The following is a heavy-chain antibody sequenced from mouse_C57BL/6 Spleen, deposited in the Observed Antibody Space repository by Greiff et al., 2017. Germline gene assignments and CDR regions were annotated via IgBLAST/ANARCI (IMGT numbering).Heavy chain of an antibody. CDR1: GFTFSSYA. Sequence: EVKLVESGEGLVKPGGSLKLSCAASGFTFSSYAMSWVRQTPEKRLEWVAYISSGGDYIYYADTVKGRFTISRDNARNTLYLQMSSLKSEDTAMYYCTSTPPRYDYEGMDYWGQGTSVTVSS. CDR3: TSTPPRYDYEGMDY. CDR2: ISSGGDYI. V-gene: IGHV5-9-1*02. D-gene: IGHD2-4*01. J-gene: IGHJ4*01.